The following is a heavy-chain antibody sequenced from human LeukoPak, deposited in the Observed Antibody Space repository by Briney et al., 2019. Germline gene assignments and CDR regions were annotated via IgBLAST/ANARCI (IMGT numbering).Heavy chain of an antibody. CDR3: ARGVLGYCSGGSCYSLQFDI. J-gene: IGHJ3*02. D-gene: IGHD2-15*01. Sequence: SETLSLTCTVSGGSISSYYWRWIRQPAGKGLEWIGRIYTSGSTNYNPSLKSRVTMSVDTSKNQFSLKLSSVTAADTAVYYCARGVLGYCSGGSCYSLQFDIWGQGTMVTVSS. V-gene: IGHV4-4*07. CDR1: GGSISSYY. CDR2: IYTSGST.